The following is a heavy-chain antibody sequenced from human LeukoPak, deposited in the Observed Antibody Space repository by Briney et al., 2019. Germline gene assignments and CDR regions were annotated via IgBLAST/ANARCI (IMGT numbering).Heavy chain of an antibody. Sequence: GGSLRLSCAASGFTFSSYVMSWVRQAPGKGLEWVSAISGSGGSTDYADSVKGRFTISRDNSKNTLYLQMNSLRAEDTAVYYCAKVVVVVVAATRWFDPWGQGTLVTVSS. CDR1: GFTFSSYV. J-gene: IGHJ5*02. D-gene: IGHD2-15*01. CDR2: ISGSGGST. V-gene: IGHV3-23*01. CDR3: AKVVVVVVAATRWFDP.